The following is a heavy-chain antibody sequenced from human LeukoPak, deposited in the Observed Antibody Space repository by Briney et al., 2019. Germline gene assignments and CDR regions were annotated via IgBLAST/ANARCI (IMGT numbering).Heavy chain of an antibody. CDR1: GFTFSSYS. CDR3: AKVAKYYYGSETYYFFEH. CDR2: ISSSSSYI. V-gene: IGHV3-21*01. J-gene: IGHJ4*02. D-gene: IGHD3-10*01. Sequence: GGSLRLSCTASGFTFSSYSMNWVRQAPGKGLEWVSSISSSSSYIYYADSVKGRFTISRDNAKNSLYLQMNSLRVEDTAVYYCAKVAKYYYGSETYYFFEHWGQGTPVTASS.